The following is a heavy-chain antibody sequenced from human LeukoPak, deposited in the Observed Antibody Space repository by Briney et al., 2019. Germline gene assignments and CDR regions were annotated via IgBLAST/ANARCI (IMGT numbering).Heavy chain of an antibody. CDR1: GFIFGDYA. J-gene: IGHJ5*02. D-gene: IGHD6-19*01. CDR2: ISGSGGST. V-gene: IGHV3-23*01. Sequence: GGSLRLSCTVSGFIFGDYAMSWFRQAPGKGLEWVSAISGSGGSTYYADSVKGRFTISRDNSKNTLYLQMNSLRAEDTAVYYCAKPGYSSGWYWNWFDPWGQGTLVTVSS. CDR3: AKPGYSSGWYWNWFDP.